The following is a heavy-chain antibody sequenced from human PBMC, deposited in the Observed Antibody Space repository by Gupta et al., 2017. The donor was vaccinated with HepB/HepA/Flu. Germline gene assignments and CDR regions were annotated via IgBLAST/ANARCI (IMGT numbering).Heavy chain of an antibody. V-gene: IGHV3-11*01. D-gene: IGHD6-13*01. CDR2: ISASGSAI. CDR3: ARVGAGAGTWGWFDP. J-gene: IGHJ5*02. Sequence: QVELVESGGGLVEPGGSLRLSWAAAGFTFRDYYMTWFRQVPGKGLEWVSLISASGSAIDYRDSLKGRFSISRDNAKNSLYLQMNSLRVEDTAMYYCARVGAGAGTWGWFDPWGQGTLVIVSS. CDR1: GFTFRDYY.